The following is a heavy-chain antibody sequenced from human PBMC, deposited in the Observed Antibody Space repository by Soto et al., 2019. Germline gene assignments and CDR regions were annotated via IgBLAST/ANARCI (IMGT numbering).Heavy chain of an antibody. V-gene: IGHV4-31*03. J-gene: IGHJ4*02. Sequence: SETLSLTCTVSGGSISSGGYYWSWIRQHPGKGLEWIGYIYYSGSTYYNPSLKSRVTISVDRSQNLFSLKLASVTAADTAVYYCVRSEATALDYWGQGTLVTVS. CDR3: VRSEATALDY. CDR1: GGSISSGGYY. CDR2: IYYSGST.